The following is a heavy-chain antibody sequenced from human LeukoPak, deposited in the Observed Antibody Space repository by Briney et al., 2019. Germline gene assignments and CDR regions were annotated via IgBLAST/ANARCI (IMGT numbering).Heavy chain of an antibody. Sequence: PGGSLRLSCAASGFTFSSYAMSWVRQAPGKGLEWVSAISGSGGSTYYADSVKGRFTISRDNSKNTLYLQMNSLRAEDTAVNYCAKVPGNYGDYVGFYFDYWGQGTLVTVSS. CDR3: AKVPGNYGDYVGFYFDY. V-gene: IGHV3-23*01. CDR2: ISGSGGST. D-gene: IGHD4-17*01. J-gene: IGHJ4*02. CDR1: GFTFSSYA.